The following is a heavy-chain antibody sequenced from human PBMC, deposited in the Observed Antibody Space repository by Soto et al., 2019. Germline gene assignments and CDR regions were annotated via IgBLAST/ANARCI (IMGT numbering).Heavy chain of an antibody. V-gene: IGHV1-8*01. D-gene: IGHD3-3*01. Sequence: ASVKVSCKASGYTFTSYDINWVRQATGQGLEWMGWMNPNSGNTGYAQKFQGRVTMTRNTSISTAYMELSSLRSEDTAVYYCARSPPITIFGVKLSHYYYYYMDVWGKGTTVTVSS. CDR3: ARSPPITIFGVKLSHYYYYYMDV. CDR1: GYTFTSYD. CDR2: MNPNSGNT. J-gene: IGHJ6*03.